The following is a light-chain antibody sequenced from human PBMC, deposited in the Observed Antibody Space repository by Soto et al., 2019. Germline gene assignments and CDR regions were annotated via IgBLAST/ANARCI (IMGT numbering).Light chain of an antibody. V-gene: IGKV1-39*01. CDR3: HQSYSAPYT. CDR2: GAS. CDR1: QSISSY. J-gene: IGKJ2*01. Sequence: DIQMTQSPSSLSASVGDRVTIACWASQSISSYLNWYQQKPGKAPKLLIYGASSLQSGVPSRFSGSGAGTDFTLTISSLHPEDLATYFCHQSYSAPYTFGQGTKLEIK.